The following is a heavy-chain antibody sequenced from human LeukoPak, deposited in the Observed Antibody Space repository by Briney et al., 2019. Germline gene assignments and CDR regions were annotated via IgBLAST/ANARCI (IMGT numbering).Heavy chain of an antibody. CDR3: ARDGPCGSTSCYALDY. Sequence: ASVKVSCKASGYTFTSYYMHWVRQAPGQGLEWMGIINPSGGSTSYAQKFQGRVTMTRDTSISTAYMELSRLRSDDTAVYYCARDGPCGSTSCYALDYWGQGTLVTVSS. J-gene: IGHJ4*02. V-gene: IGHV1-46*01. D-gene: IGHD2-2*01. CDR2: INPSGGST. CDR1: GYTFTSYY.